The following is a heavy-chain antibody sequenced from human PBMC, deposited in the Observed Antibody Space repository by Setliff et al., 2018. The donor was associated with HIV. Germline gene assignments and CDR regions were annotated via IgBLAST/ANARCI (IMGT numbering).Heavy chain of an antibody. D-gene: IGHD1-26*01. Sequence: PGGSLRLSCAASGFTFSSYAMSWVRQAPGKGLEWVSAISGSGGSTYYADPVKGRFTISRDNSKNTLYLQMNSLRAEDTAVYYCAKGPVGARAFDIWGQGTMVTVSS. CDR1: GFTFSSYA. J-gene: IGHJ3*02. V-gene: IGHV3-23*01. CDR3: AKGPVGARAFDI. CDR2: ISGSGGST.